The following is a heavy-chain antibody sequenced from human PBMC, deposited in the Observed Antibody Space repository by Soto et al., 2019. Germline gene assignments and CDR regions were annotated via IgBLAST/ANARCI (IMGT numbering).Heavy chain of an antibody. J-gene: IGHJ3*02. Sequence: PSETQSLTCAVSGGSISSGGYSWSWLRQPQGKGLEWIGNIYHSGSTYYNASLKSRVTISVDRSKNQFSLKLSSVTAADTAVYYWGRGAYANAFDIWGKGTMVTVS. CDR2: IYHSGST. V-gene: IGHV4-30-2*01. CDR1: GGSISSGGYS. CDR3: GRGAYANAFDI. D-gene: IGHD4-17*01.